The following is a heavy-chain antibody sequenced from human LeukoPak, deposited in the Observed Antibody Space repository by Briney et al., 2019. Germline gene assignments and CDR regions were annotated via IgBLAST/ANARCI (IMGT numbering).Heavy chain of an antibody. CDR1: GYTFTSYY. D-gene: IGHD3-22*01. CDR3: ARDPTLFYYDSSAPGHAFDI. Sequence: GASVKVSCKASGYTFTSYYMHWVRQAPGQGLEWMGIINPSGGSTSYAQKFQGRVTMTRDTSTSTVYMELSSLRSEDTAVYYCARDPTLFYYDSSAPGHAFDIWGQGTMVTVSS. CDR2: INPSGGST. V-gene: IGHV1-46*01. J-gene: IGHJ3*02.